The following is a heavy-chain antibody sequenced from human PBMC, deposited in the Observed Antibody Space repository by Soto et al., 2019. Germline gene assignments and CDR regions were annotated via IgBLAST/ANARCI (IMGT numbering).Heavy chain of an antibody. CDR2: IDPSDSYT. CDR3: ARLQSPEQQMVYAIQFDY. J-gene: IGHJ4*02. V-gene: IGHV5-10-1*01. CDR1: GYSLTSYW. D-gene: IGHD2-8*01. Sequence: GESLKISCNGSGYSLTSYWIGWVRQIPWKGLEWMGRIDPSDSYTNYSPSFQGHVTISADKSISTAYLQWSSLKASDTAMYYCARLQSPEQQMVYAIQFDYWGQGTLVTVSS.